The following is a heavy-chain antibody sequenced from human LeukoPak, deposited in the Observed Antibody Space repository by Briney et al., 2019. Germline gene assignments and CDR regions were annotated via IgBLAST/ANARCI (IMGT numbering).Heavy chain of an antibody. D-gene: IGHD5-18*01. CDR2: IYYSGST. J-gene: IGHJ3*02. CDR3: ARAGYSYGDDAFDI. Sequence: PSETLSLTCTVSGGSVSSGSYYWSWIRQPPGKGLEWIGYIYYSGSTNYNPSLKSRVTISVDTSKNQFSLKLSSVTAADTAVYYCARAGYSYGDDAFDIWGQGTMVTVSS. V-gene: IGHV4-61*01. CDR1: GGSVSSGSYY.